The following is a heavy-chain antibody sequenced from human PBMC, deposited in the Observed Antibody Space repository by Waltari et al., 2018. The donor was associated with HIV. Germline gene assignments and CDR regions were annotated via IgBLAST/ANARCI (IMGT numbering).Heavy chain of an antibody. D-gene: IGHD4-17*01. CDR3: AKDIFPTTVTTSPFDY. Sequence: EVQLVESGRGLVQPGRSLRLSCAASGFTFDDYAMPWVRQAPGKGLEWVSGISWNSGSIGYADSVKGRFTISRDNAKNSLYLQMNSLRAEDMALYYCAKDIFPTTVTTSPFDYWGQGTLVTVSS. CDR2: ISWNSGSI. V-gene: IGHV3-9*03. J-gene: IGHJ4*02. CDR1: GFTFDDYA.